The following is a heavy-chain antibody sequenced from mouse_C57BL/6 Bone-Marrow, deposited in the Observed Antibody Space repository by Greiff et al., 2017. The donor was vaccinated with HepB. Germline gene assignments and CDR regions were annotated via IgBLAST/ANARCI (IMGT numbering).Heavy chain of an antibody. CDR2: IYPGDGDT. D-gene: IGHD1-1*01. CDR3: ARHYYGLAMDY. Sequence: VQLQQSGAELVKPGASVKISCKASGYAFCSYWMNWVKQRPGKGLEWIGQIYPGDGDTNYNGKFKGKATLTADKSSSTAYMQLSSLTSEDSAVYFCARHYYGLAMDYWGQGTSVTVSS. J-gene: IGHJ4*01. V-gene: IGHV1-80*01. CDR1: GYAFCSYW.